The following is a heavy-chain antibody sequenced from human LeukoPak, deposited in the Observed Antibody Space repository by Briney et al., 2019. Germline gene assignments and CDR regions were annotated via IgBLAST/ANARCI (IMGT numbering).Heavy chain of an antibody. V-gene: IGHV3-64D*06. Sequence: GGSLRLSCSASGFTFSRYAMHWVRQAPGKGLEYVSAISSNGGSTYYADSVKGRFTIFRDNSKNTLYLQMSSLRAEDTAVYYCVKDGSGSYYTYYFDYWGQGTLVTVSS. CDR2: ISSNGGST. CDR1: GFTFSRYA. J-gene: IGHJ4*02. CDR3: VKDGSGSYYTYYFDY. D-gene: IGHD3-10*01.